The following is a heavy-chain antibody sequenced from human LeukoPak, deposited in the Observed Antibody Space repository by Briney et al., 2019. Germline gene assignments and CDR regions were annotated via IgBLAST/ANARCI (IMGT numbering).Heavy chain of an antibody. Sequence: PVASVKVSCKASGYTFTSYAISWVRQAPGQGLEWMGGIIPIFGTANYAQKFQGRVTITADESTSTAYMELSSLRSEDTAVYYCAREDYYDSSGYYFWGQGTLVTVSS. CDR2: IIPIFGTA. V-gene: IGHV1-69*13. CDR3: AREDYYDSSGYYF. CDR1: GYTFTSYA. J-gene: IGHJ4*02. D-gene: IGHD3-22*01.